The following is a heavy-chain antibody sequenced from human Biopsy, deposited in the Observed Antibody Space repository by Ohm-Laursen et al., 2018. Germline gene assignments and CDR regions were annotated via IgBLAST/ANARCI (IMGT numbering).Heavy chain of an antibody. Sequence: TLSLTCSVSGASVNSGGYFWSWIRQHPGKGLEWVGYIFYSGGTSYNPSLASRVAISVDTSEKQFSLKLNSVTAADTAIYYCAAHYYDSSGYYYHQWGQGTLVTVSS. CDR1: GASVNSGGYF. D-gene: IGHD3-22*01. J-gene: IGHJ1*01. CDR3: AAHYYDSSGYYYHQ. V-gene: IGHV4-31*03. CDR2: IFYSGGT.